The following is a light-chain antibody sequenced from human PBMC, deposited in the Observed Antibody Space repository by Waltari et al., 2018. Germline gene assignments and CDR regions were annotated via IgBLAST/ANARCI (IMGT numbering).Light chain of an antibody. Sequence: QSALTQPASVSGSRGQSITPSCTGTSSDVGSYNYVSWYQQHPGKAPKLMIYDVSKRPSGVSNRFSGSKSGNTASLTISGLQAEDEADYYCTSYTSSNTYVFGTGTKVTVL. CDR2: DVS. CDR1: SSDVGSYNY. V-gene: IGLV2-14*01. J-gene: IGLJ1*01. CDR3: TSYTSSNTYV.